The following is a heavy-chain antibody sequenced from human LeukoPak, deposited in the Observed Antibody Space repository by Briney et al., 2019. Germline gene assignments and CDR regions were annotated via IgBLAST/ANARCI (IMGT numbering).Heavy chain of an antibody. D-gene: IGHD4-17*01. CDR3: ASKLTTGY. V-gene: IGHV3-66*01. J-gene: IGHJ4*02. CDR1: GLTVSSNY. CDR2: IYSGGTT. Sequence: PGGSLRLSCVVSGLTVSSNYMSWVRQAPGKGLEWVSVIYSGGTTNYADSVKGRFLVYRDNSKNTLYPQMNSLRAEDTAVYYCASKLTTGYWGQGTLVTVSS.